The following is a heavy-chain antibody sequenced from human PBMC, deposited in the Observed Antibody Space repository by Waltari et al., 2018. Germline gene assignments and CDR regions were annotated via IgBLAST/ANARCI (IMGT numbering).Heavy chain of an antibody. V-gene: IGHV3-15*01. CDR3: TTAGKHSSSWNNDAFDI. CDR2: MKSKTDGGTT. CDR1: GFTFSNPW. D-gene: IGHD6-13*01. Sequence: EVQLVESGGGLVKPGGSLRLSCAASGFTFSNPWMSWARQARGQGLEWVGRMKSKTDGGTTDYAAPVKGRFTISRDDSKNTLYLQMNSLKTEDTAVYYCTTAGKHSSSWNNDAFDIWGQGTMVTVSS. J-gene: IGHJ3*02.